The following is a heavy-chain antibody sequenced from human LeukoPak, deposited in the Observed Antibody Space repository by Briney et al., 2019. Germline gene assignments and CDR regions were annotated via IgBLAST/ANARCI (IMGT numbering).Heavy chain of an antibody. CDR1: GYTFTGYY. D-gene: IGHD5-24*01. V-gene: IGHV1-2*02. J-gene: IGHJ4*02. CDR2: INPNSGGT. Sequence: ASVTVSCKASGYTFTGYYMHWVRQAPGQGLEWMGWINPNSGGTNYAQKFQGRVTMTRDTSISTAYMELSRLRSDDTAVYYCARDALEMATISYFDYWGQGTLVTVSS. CDR3: ARDALEMATISYFDY.